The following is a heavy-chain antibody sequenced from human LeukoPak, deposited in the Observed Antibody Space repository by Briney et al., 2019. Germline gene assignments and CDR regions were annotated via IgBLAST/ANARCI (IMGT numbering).Heavy chain of an antibody. CDR3: ARGYYDSSGYPIDY. V-gene: IGHV1-8*01. CDR2: MNPNSGNT. D-gene: IGHD3-22*01. J-gene: IGHJ4*02. CDR1: GYTFTSYE. Sequence: ASVKVSCKASGYTFTSYEINWVRQATGQGLEWMGWMNPNSGNTGYAQKFQGRVTMTRNTSISTAYMELSSLRSEDTAVYYCARGYYDSSGYPIDYWGQGTLVTVSS.